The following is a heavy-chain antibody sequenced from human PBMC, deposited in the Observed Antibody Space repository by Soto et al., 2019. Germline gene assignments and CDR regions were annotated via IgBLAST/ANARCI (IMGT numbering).Heavy chain of an antibody. V-gene: IGHV1-2*02. J-gene: IGHJ4*02. D-gene: IGHD2-8*01. Sequence: QVRLMQSGPEVRRPGASVTVSCKASGYTFTHYCIHWGRRAPGQGLEWMGYINPKSGDTHYSQTFRGRVSMTRDPSTETANMGLSSLKSDEPAVYFCARVPGTKDSRGDFWGQGTPITVSS. CDR1: GYTFTHYC. CDR3: ARVPGTKDSRGDF. CDR2: INPKSGDT.